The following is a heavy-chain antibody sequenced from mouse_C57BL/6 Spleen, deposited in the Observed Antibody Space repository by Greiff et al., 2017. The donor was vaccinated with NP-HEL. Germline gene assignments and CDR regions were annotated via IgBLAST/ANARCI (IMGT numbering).Heavy chain of an antibody. D-gene: IGHD2-3*01. V-gene: IGHV1-18*01. Sequence: VQLQQSGPELVKPGASVKIPCKASGYTFTDYNMDWVKQSHGKSLEWIGDINPNNGGTIYNQKFKGKATLTVDKSSSTAYMELRSLTSEDTAVYYCARDDGYPFYAMDYWGQGTSVTVSS. J-gene: IGHJ4*01. CDR3: ARDDGYPFYAMDY. CDR1: GYTFTDYN. CDR2: INPNNGGT.